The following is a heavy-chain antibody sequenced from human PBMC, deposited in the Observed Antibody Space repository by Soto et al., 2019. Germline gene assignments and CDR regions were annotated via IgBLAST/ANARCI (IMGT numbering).Heavy chain of an antibody. Sequence: QVQLVQSGAEVKKPGSSVKVSCKASGGTFSSYAISWVRQAPGQGLEWMGGIIPIFGTANYAQKFQGRVTITADESTSTADRELSSLRSEDTAVYYCARRAGNEWLLEYYFDYWGQGTLVTVSS. D-gene: IGHD3-3*01. CDR2: IIPIFGTA. CDR1: GGTFSSYA. J-gene: IGHJ4*02. V-gene: IGHV1-69*01. CDR3: ARRAGNEWLLEYYFDY.